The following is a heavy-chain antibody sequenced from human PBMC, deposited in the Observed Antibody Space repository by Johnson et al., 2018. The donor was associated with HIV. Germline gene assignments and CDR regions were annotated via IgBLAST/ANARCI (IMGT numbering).Heavy chain of an antibody. CDR1: GLTFSDYY. Sequence: MQLVESGGGLVQPGGSLRLSCAAPGLTFSDYYMTWIRQAPGKGLEWVGRIKSKTDGWTTDYAAPVKGRFTISRDDSKNTLYLQMNSLKTEDTAVYYCTTDLRVTTSLRAFDIWGQGTMVTVSS. CDR3: TTDLRVTTSLRAFDI. V-gene: IGHV3-15*01. J-gene: IGHJ3*02. CDR2: IKSKTDGWTT. D-gene: IGHD4-17*01.